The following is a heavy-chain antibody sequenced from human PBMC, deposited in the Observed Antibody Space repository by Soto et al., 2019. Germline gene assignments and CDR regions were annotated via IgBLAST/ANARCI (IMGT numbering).Heavy chain of an antibody. J-gene: IGHJ6*02. CDR3: ARDIVVVVAGTATSPYYYYYGRDV. V-gene: IGHV1-18*01. CDR1: GYTFTSYG. D-gene: IGHD2-15*01. Sequence: ASVKVSCKASGYTFTSYGISWVRQAPGQGLEWMGWISAYNGNTNYAQKLQGRVTMTTDTSTSTAYMELRSLRSDDTAVYYCARDIVVVVAGTATSPYYYYYGRDVRGQGTPVTVSS. CDR2: ISAYNGNT.